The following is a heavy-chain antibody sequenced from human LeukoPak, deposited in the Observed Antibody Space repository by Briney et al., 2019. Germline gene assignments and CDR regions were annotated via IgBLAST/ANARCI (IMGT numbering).Heavy chain of an antibody. CDR1: GGSFSGYY. CDR3: ARLYYGGITYYYYYMDV. D-gene: IGHD4-23*01. Sequence: TSETLSLTCAVYGGSFSGYYWSWIRQPPGKGLEWIGGIYHSGSTYYNPSLKSRVTISVDTSKNQFSLKLSSVTAADTAVYYCARLYYGGITYYYYYMDVWGKGTTVTVSS. J-gene: IGHJ6*03. V-gene: IGHV4-34*01. CDR2: IYHSGST.